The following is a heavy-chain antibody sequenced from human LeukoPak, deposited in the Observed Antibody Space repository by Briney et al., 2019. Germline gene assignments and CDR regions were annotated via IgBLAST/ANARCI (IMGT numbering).Heavy chain of an antibody. J-gene: IGHJ4*02. CDR3: AKDFSGSYYYFDS. CDR2: IRYDGSNK. V-gene: IGHV3-30*02. D-gene: IGHD3-10*01. Sequence: GGSLRLSCAASGFTFSSYGMHWVRQAPGKGLEWVAFIRYDGSNKYYADSVKGRFTISRDNSKNTLYLQMNSLRAEDTAVYYCAKDFSGSYYYFDSWGQGTLVTVSS. CDR1: GFTFSSYG.